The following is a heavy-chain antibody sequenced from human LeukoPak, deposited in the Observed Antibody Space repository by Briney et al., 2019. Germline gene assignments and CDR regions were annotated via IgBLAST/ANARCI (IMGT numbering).Heavy chain of an antibody. D-gene: IGHD1-26*01. CDR3: TRDLFFYSGSYRPGDY. V-gene: IGHV3-23*01. CDR1: GFTFSSYA. CDR2: ISGSGGST. J-gene: IGHJ4*02. Sequence: PGGSLRLSCAASGFTFSSYAMSWVRQAPGKGLEWVSAISGSGGSTYYADSVKGRFTISRDNAKNTLYLQMNSLRAEDTAVYYCTRDLFFYSGSYRPGDYWGQGTLVTVSS.